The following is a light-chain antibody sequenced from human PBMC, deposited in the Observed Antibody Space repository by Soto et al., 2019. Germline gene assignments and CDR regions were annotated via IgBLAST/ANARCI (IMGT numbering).Light chain of an antibody. Sequence: QSALTQPASVSGSPGQSITISCTGTRSDVGNSDYVSWYQHHPGKAPKLMISGVPNRPSGVSNRLSGSKSGHTTSLTISLLQADDDADYYYHSSATGTNSKVVFGGGTKVTVL. CDR3: HSSATGTNSKVV. J-gene: IGLJ2*01. CDR2: GVP. CDR1: RSDVGNSDY. V-gene: IGLV2-14*03.